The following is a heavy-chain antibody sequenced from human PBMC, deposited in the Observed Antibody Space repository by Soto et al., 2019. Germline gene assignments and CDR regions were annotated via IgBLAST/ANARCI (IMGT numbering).Heavy chain of an antibody. Sequence: GASVKVSCKASGYTFTSYAMHWVRQAPGQRLEWMGWINAGNGNTKYSQKFQGRVTITRDTSASTAYMELSSLRSEDTAVYYCARGRMGVVVVAATWFGFDPWGQGTLVTVSS. J-gene: IGHJ5*02. CDR3: ARGRMGVVVVAATWFGFDP. CDR2: INAGNGNT. CDR1: GYTFTSYA. D-gene: IGHD2-15*01. V-gene: IGHV1-3*01.